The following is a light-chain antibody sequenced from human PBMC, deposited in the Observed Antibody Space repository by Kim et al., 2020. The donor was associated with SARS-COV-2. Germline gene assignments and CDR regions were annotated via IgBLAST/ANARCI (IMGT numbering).Light chain of an antibody. V-gene: IGLV1-44*01. CDR3: ATWDDSLSGWV. CDR2: SNN. Sequence: GQRVTISCSGSSSNIGSNAVNWYQQLPGTAPKLLIDSNNQRPSGVPDRFSGSKSGTSASLAISGLQSEDEADYYCATWDDSLSGWVFGGGTRLTVL. J-gene: IGLJ3*02. CDR1: SSNIGSNA.